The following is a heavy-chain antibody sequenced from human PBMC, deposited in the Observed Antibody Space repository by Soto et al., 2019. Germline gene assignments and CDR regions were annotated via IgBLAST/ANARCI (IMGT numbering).Heavy chain of an antibody. CDR1: GGSVSSGSYY. CDR2: FDYSGRN. J-gene: IGHJ4*02. CDR3: AREALVAKWYYFDF. Sequence: SETLSLTCTVSGGSVSSGSYYWSWLRQPPGKGLEWIGYFDYSGRNNYNPSLKSRVTISVDTSQNQFSLKLSSVTAADTAVYYCAREALVAKWYYFDFGGQGNLVTVSS. D-gene: IGHD2-15*01. V-gene: IGHV4-61*01.